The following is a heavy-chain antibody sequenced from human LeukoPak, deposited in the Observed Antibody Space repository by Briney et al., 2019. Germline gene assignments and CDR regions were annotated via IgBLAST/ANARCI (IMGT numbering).Heavy chain of an antibody. Sequence: PGGFLRLSCAASGFSVSSNFMSWVRQAPGKGLEWVSVIYSGGSTYYADSVKGRFTISRDNSKNTLYLQMNSLRAEDTAVYYCATMPDGDHGGWFDPWGQGTLVTVSS. CDR2: IYSGGST. CDR3: ATMPDGDHGGWFDP. D-gene: IGHD4-17*01. V-gene: IGHV3-53*01. J-gene: IGHJ5*02. CDR1: GFSVSSNF.